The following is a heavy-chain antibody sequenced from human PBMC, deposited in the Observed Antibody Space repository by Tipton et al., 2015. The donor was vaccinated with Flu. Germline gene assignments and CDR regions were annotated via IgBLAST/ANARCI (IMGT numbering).Heavy chain of an antibody. V-gene: IGHV4-59*01. CDR2: IYYSGST. D-gene: IGHD1-26*01. Sequence: LRLSCTVSGGSISSYYWSWIRQPPGKGLEWIGYIYYSGSTNYNPSLKSRVTISVDTSKNQFSLKLSSVTAADTAVYYCARAGRVGAHTEFGYWGQGTLVTVSS. CDR1: GGSISSYY. J-gene: IGHJ4*02. CDR3: ARAGRVGAHTEFGY.